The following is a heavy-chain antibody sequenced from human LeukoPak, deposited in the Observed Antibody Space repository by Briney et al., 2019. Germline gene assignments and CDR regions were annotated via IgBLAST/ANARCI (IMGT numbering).Heavy chain of an antibody. CDR3: ARQAVRGVIIVDY. CDR2: IYPGDSGT. Sequence: GESLKISCKGSGYSFTNYWIGWVRQMPGKGLEWMGIIYPGDSGTRYSPSFRGQVTISVDKSISTAYLQWSSLKASDTAMYYCARQAVRGVIIVDYWGQGTLVTVSS. V-gene: IGHV5-51*01. CDR1: GYSFTNYW. J-gene: IGHJ4*02. D-gene: IGHD3-10*01.